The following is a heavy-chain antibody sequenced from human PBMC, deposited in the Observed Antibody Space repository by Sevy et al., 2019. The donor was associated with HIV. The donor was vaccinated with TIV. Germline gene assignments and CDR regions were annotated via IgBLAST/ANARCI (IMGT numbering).Heavy chain of an antibody. CDR2: ISSGSSYI. J-gene: IGHJ4*02. CDR1: GFTFSNYD. CDR3: ARALDYYDTGGLYY. V-gene: IGHV3-21*01. D-gene: IGHD3-22*01. Sequence: GGSLRLSCAASGFTFSNYDMNWVRQAPGKGLEWVSYISSGSSYIYYADSLKGRVTLSSDNANNSLFLQLNSLRAEDTAVYYCARALDYYDTGGLYYWGQGALVTVSS.